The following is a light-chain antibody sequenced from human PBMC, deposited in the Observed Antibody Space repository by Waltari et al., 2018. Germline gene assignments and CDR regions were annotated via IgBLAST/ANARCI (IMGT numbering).Light chain of an antibody. V-gene: IGKV1-5*03. CDR1: QSISRW. CDR3: QQYEGYST. Sequence: DIQMTQSPSTLSASLGDRVTITCRASQSISRWLAWHQQKPGKGPKLLIYDASVLESGVPSRFSGSGSGTEFTRTISSLQPDDLATYYCQQYEGYSTFGQGTKLEIK. J-gene: IGKJ2*01. CDR2: DAS.